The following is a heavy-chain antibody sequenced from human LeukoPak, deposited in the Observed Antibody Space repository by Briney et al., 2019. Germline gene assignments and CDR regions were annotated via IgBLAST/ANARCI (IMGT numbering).Heavy chain of an antibody. D-gene: IGHD2-15*01. CDR3: ARDSLPLGYCSGGSCRQPDY. Sequence: SETLSLTCAVSGYSISSGYYWGWIRQPPGKGLEWIGSIYHSGNTYYNPSLKSRVTISVDTSKNQFSLNLSSVIAADTAVYYCARDSLPLGYCSGGSCRQPDYWGQGTLVTVSS. V-gene: IGHV4-38-2*02. CDR2: IYHSGNT. J-gene: IGHJ4*02. CDR1: GYSISSGYY.